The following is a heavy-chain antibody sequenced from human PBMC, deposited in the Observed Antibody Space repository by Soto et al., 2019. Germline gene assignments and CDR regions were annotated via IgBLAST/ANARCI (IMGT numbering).Heavy chain of an antibody. V-gene: IGHV6-1*01. CDR1: GDSVSSNSAA. J-gene: IGHJ5*02. CDR3: VRVDWNDAGS. Sequence: SQTLSLTCAISGDSVSSNSAAWAWIRQSPSRGLEWLGRTRYTSKWYTEYAESVKSRITINADTSKNRFSLQLRSVTPEDTAVYYCVRVDWNDAGSWGQGTQVTVSS. D-gene: IGHD1-1*01. CDR2: TRYTSKWYT.